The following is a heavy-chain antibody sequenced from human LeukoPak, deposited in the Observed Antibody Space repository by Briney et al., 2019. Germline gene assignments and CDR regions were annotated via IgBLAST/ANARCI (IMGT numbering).Heavy chain of an antibody. J-gene: IGHJ4*02. CDR1: GGSISNGSYY. D-gene: IGHD5-24*01. CDR2: IYTSGST. Sequence: SQTLSLTCTVSGGSISNGSYYWSWIRQPAGKGLEWIGRIYTSGSTNYNPSLKSRVTISVDTSKNQFSLKLSSVTAADTAVYYCARVGRGDGYNVIFYWGQGTLVTVSS. V-gene: IGHV4-61*02. CDR3: ARVGRGDGYNVIFY.